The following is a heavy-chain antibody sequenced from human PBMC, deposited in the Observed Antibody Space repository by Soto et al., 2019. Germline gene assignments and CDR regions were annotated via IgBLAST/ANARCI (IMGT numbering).Heavy chain of an antibody. CDR1: GYTFTSYD. CDR2: MNPNSGNT. V-gene: IGHV1-8*01. Sequence: GASVKVSCKASGYTFTSYDSNWVRQATGQGLEWMGWMNPNSGNTGYAQKFQGRVTMTRNTSISTAYMELSSLRSEDTSVYYCARVPILRYFDWPDAFDIWGQGTMVTVSS. CDR3: ARVPILRYFDWPDAFDI. J-gene: IGHJ3*02. D-gene: IGHD3-9*01.